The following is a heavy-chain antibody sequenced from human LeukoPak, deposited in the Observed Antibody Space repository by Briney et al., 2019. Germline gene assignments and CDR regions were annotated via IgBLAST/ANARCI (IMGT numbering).Heavy chain of an antibody. J-gene: IGHJ6*02. D-gene: IGHD3-3*01. Sequence: GASVKVSCKASGYTFTSYSISWVRQAPGQGLECMGWISAYNGNTNYAQKLQGRATMTQETSTSTGYMELRSLRSDDTAVDYWARGPRRISRDYYYGMDVGGQGTTVTVSS. CDR2: ISAYNGNT. CDR3: ARGPRRISRDYYYGMDV. V-gene: IGHV1-18*01. CDR1: GYTFTSYS.